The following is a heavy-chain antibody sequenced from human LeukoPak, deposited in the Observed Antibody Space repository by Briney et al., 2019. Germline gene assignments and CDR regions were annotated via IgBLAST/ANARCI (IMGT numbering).Heavy chain of an antibody. CDR2: ISGSGGST. V-gene: IGHV3-23*01. Sequence: PGGSLRLSCAASGFTFSSYAMSWVRQAPGKGLEWVSAISGSGGSTYYADSVKGRFTISRDNSKNTLYLQMNSLRAEDTAVYYCAKVPVGRYGSGQLLFYFDYWGQGTLVTASS. CDR1: GFTFSSYA. D-gene: IGHD3-10*01. J-gene: IGHJ4*02. CDR3: AKVPVGRYGSGQLLFYFDY.